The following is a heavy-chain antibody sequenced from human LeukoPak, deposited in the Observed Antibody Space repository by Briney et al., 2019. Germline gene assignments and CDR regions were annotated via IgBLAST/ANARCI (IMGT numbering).Heavy chain of an antibody. CDR2: IYSSGST. Sequence: SETLSLTRTVSGASISAFHWTWFRQPAGKGLEWIGLIYSSGSTLFNPSLKSRVAMSVDLTKNQLSLKLTSVTAADTAMYYCARKDGDYWGRGTLVTVSS. V-gene: IGHV4-4*07. J-gene: IGHJ4*02. CDR1: GASISAFH. CDR3: ARKDGDY.